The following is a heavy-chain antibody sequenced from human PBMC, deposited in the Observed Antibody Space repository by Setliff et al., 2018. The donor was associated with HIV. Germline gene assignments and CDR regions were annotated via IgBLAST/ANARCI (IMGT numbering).Heavy chain of an antibody. CDR1: GFTFSSYA. CDR3: AKGVIAAAGTGYGMDV. D-gene: IGHD6-13*01. J-gene: IGHJ6*02. V-gene: IGHV3-23*01. CDR2: ISGSGGST. Sequence: LRLSCAASGFTFSSYAMSWVRQAPGKGLEWVSAISGSGGSTYYADSVKGRFTISRDNSKNTLYLQMNSLRAEDTAVYYCAKGVIAAAGTGYGMDVWGQGTTVTVSS.